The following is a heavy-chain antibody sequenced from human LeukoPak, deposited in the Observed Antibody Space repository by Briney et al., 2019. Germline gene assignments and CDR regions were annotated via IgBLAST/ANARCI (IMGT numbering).Heavy chain of an antibody. D-gene: IGHD4-17*01. V-gene: IGHV3-23*01. J-gene: IGHJ3*02. CDR3: GRDPNGDYIGAFDM. Sequence: GGSLRLSCAASGFTFSSYAMIWVRQAPGKGLEWVSAIRGSGDSTYYADSVKDRFTISRDNSKNTLYLQMNSLRAEDTAVYYCGRDPNGDYIGAFDMWGQGTVVTVSS. CDR1: GFTFSSYA. CDR2: IRGSGDST.